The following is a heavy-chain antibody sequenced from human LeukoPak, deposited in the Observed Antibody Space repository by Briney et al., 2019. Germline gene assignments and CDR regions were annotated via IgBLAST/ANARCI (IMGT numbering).Heavy chain of an antibody. D-gene: IGHD3-10*01. V-gene: IGHV3-15*01. CDR1: GFTFTNAW. J-gene: IGHJ4*02. Sequence: GGSLRLSCAASGFTFTNAWMTWVRQAPGKGLEWVGRNKSKGDGETTDYTAPVKGRFTMSRDDSKATLYLQMNSLAAEDTAVYYCTTDPGLTMIRGVIVYWGQGALVTVSS. CDR3: TTDPGLTMIRGVIVY. CDR2: NKSKGDGETT.